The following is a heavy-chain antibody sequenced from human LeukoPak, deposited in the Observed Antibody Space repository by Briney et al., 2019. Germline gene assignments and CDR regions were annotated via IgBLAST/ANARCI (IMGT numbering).Heavy chain of an antibody. D-gene: IGHD6-13*01. V-gene: IGHV1-46*01. J-gene: IGHJ4*02. Sequence: ASVKVSCKASGYTFTSYYMHWVRQAPGQGLEWMGIINPSGGSTSYAQKFQGRVTMTRDTSTSTVYMELSSLRSEDTAVYYCARERLAAAGLWYWGQGTLVTGSS. CDR2: INPSGGST. CDR3: ARERLAAAGLWY. CDR1: GYTFTSYY.